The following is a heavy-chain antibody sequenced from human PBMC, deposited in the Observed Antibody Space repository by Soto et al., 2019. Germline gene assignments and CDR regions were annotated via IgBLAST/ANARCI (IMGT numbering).Heavy chain of an antibody. J-gene: IGHJ5*02. Sequence: GGSLRLSCAASGFTFRSFTMNWVRQAPGKGLEWVSTISSNSAYIYYTDALRGRFTISRDNAKNSLHLQMNSLRAEDTAVYYCTRDASRDSSARGWFDPWGPGTLVTISS. CDR3: TRDASRDSSARGWFDP. D-gene: IGHD6-13*01. CDR1: GFTFRSFT. CDR2: ISSNSAYI. V-gene: IGHV3-21*01.